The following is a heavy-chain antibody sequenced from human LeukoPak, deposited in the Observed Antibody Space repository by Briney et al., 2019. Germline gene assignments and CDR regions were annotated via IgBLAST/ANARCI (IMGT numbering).Heavy chain of an antibody. Sequence: GGSLRLSCAASGFTFSDYYMNRIRQAPGKGLEWISYISSSGGTIYYADSVKGRFTISRDNAKNSLYLQMNSLRAEDTAVYYCAGYSSGWFGAFHIWGPGTMVTVSS. D-gene: IGHD6-19*01. CDR1: GFTFSDYY. V-gene: IGHV3-11*04. J-gene: IGHJ3*02. CDR3: AGYSSGWFGAFHI. CDR2: ISSSGGTI.